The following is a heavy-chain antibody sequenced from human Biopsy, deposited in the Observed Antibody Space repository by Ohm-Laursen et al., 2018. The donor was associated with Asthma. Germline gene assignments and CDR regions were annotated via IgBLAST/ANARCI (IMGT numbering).Heavy chain of an antibody. CDR3: ARHRGYCTGGSCYPDFDY. CDR1: GDSFSNYA. CDR2: LIPVLGTP. V-gene: IGHV1-69*13. Sequence: SVKVSCKASGDSFSNYAISWVRQAPGQGLEWMGGLIPVLGTPDHAQMFEGRVTITADESTSTAYMELRSLRSDDTAVYYCARHRGYCTGGSCYPDFDYWGQGTLVTVSS. D-gene: IGHD2-15*01. J-gene: IGHJ4*02.